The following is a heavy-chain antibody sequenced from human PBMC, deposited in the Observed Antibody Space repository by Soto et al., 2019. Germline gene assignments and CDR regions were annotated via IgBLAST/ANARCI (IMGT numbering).Heavy chain of an antibody. D-gene: IGHD3-22*01. V-gene: IGHV3-30*18. CDR2: ISYDGSNK. CDR3: AKETYYHDSSGYYVFDY. Sequence: QVQLVESGGGVVQPGRSLRLSCADSGFTFTDYGMHWVRQAPGKGLEWVAVISYDGSNKNYADSVKGRFTISRDNSKNPLYLQMTSLRAEDTAVYYWAKETYYHDSSGYYVFDYWGQGTLVTVSS. J-gene: IGHJ4*02. CDR1: GFTFTDYG.